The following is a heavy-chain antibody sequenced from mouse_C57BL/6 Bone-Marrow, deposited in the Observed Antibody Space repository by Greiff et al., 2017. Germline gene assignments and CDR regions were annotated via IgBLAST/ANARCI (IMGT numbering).Heavy chain of an antibody. CDR1: GYTFTSYW. CDR3: APYDYDVEGMDY. V-gene: IGHV1-64*01. CDR2: IHPYSGST. D-gene: IGHD2-4*01. Sequence: VQLQQPGAELVKPGASVKLSCKASGYTFTSYWMHWVKQRPGQGLEWIGMIHPYSGSTNYNEKFKSKATLTVDKSSSTAYLQLSSLTSEDSAVYYCAPYDYDVEGMDYWGQGTSVTVSS. J-gene: IGHJ4*01.